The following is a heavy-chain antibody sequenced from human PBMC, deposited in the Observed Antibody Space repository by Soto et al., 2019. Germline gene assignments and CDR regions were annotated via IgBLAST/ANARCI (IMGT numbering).Heavy chain of an antibody. J-gene: IGHJ4*02. Sequence: QVQLVQSGAEVKKPGASVKVSCQTSGYTFTTYGVSWVRQAPGLGLEWMGWISGYNGNTNTAPKFQGRVSMTTDTSTSTAYMELRSLSSDDTAVYYCASDERAYGSGETCEPYFDYWGQGTLVPVSS. D-gene: IGHD2-15*01. V-gene: IGHV1-18*01. CDR3: ASDERAYGSGETCEPYFDY. CDR2: ISGYNGNT. CDR1: GYTFTTYG.